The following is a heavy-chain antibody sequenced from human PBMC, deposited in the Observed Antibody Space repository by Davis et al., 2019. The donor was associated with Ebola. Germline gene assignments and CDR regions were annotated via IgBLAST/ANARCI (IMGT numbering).Heavy chain of an antibody. CDR1: GFTFSSYW. CDR3: ARGSGWYVY. J-gene: IGHJ4*02. V-gene: IGHV3-74*01. CDR2: INSDGSST. Sequence: GESLKISCAASGFTFSSYWMHWVRQAPGKGLVWVSRINSDGSSTSYADSVKGRFTISRDNAKNTLYLQMNSLRAEDTAVYYCARGSGWYVYWGQGTLVTVSS. D-gene: IGHD6-19*01.